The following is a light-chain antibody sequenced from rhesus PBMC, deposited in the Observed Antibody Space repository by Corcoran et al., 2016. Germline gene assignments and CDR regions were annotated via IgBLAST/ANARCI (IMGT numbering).Light chain of an antibody. J-gene: IGKJ1*01. CDR3: QQGNSNPRT. V-gene: IGKV1-32*02. CDR2: YAN. CDR1: QGISSY. Sequence: DIQMSQSPSSLSASVGDRVTITCRASQGISSYLNWYQQKPGKAPKLLIYYANSLASGGPSRFSGSGSGTDFTLTVSSLQPEDFATYYCQQGNSNPRTFGQGTKVEIK.